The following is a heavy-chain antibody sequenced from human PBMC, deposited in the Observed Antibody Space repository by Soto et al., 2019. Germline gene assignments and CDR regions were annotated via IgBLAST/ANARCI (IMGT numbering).Heavy chain of an antibody. CDR3: ARVKIYCSSTSCHGGWFDP. CDR2: IYYSGST. D-gene: IGHD2-2*01. V-gene: IGHV4-31*03. J-gene: IGHJ5*02. CDR1: GGSISSGGYY. Sequence: QVQLQESGPGLVKPSQTLSLTCTVSGGSISSGGYYWSWIRQHPGKGLEWIGYIYYSGSTYYNPSLKSRVTISVDTSKNQFSLKLSSVTAADTAVYYCARVKIYCSSTSCHGGWFDPWGQGTLVTVSS.